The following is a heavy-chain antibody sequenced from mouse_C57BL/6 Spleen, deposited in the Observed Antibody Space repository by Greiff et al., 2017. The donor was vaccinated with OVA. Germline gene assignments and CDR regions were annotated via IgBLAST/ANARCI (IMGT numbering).Heavy chain of an antibody. V-gene: IGHV1-64*01. CDR2: IHPNSGST. J-gene: IGHJ4*01. CDR1: GYPFTSYW. CDR3: ARGTTVVAPYAMDY. D-gene: IGHD1-1*01. Sequence: QVQLQQPGAELVKPGASVTLSCKSSGYPFTSYWLHLVQHRPGQGLAWIGMIHPNSGSTNYNEKFKSKATLTVDKSSSTAYMQLSSLTSEDSAVYYCARGTTVVAPYAMDYWGQGTSVTVSS.